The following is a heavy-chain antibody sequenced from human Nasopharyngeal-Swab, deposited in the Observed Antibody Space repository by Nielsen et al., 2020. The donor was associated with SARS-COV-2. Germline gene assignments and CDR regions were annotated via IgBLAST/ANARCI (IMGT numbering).Heavy chain of an antibody. CDR2: ISGSGGST. J-gene: IGHJ4*02. CDR3: AKTLDQYSSSWYRFY. Sequence: WIRQCPGKGLEWVSAISGSGGSTYYADSVKGRFTISRDNSKNTLYLQMNSLRAEDTAVYYCAKTLDQYSSSWYRFYWGQGTLVTVSS. V-gene: IGHV3-23*01. D-gene: IGHD6-13*01.